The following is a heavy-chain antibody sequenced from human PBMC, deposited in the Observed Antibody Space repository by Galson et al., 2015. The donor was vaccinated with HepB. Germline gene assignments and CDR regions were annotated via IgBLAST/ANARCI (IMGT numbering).Heavy chain of an antibody. D-gene: IGHD1-26*01. CDR1: GDSISSATYY. J-gene: IGHJ4*02. CDR3: ASWYSGDYYVVY. CDR2: IYTSGST. Sequence: TLSLTCTVSGDSISSATYYWSWIRQPAGRGLEWIGRIYTSGSTNYNPSLKSRVTISVDTSKNQFSLKLSSVTAADTAVYYCASWYSGDYYVVYWGQGTLVTVSS. V-gene: IGHV4-61*02.